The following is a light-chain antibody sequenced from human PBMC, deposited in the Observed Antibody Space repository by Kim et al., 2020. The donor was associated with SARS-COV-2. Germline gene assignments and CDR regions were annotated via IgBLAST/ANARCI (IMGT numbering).Light chain of an antibody. J-gene: IGLJ2*01. CDR3: QVWDSRV. V-gene: IGLV3-9*01. CDR2: RDF. Sequence: SVSVDLGQTARITCGVKNIGSRNVHWYQQKPGQAPVLVIYRDFNRPSGIPERFSGSNSGNTATLTINRAQAGDEADYYCQVWDSRVFGGGTQLTVL. CDR1: NIGSRN.